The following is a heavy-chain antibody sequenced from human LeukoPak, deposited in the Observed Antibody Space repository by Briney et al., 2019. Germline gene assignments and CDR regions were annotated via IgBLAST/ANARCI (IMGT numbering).Heavy chain of an antibody. D-gene: IGHD6-19*01. CDR1: GGSFSGYY. CDR3: ARASRDAIAVAGTGNWFDP. J-gene: IGHJ5*02. V-gene: IGHV4-34*01. CDR2: INHSGST. Sequence: SETLSLTCAVYGGSFSGYYWSWIRQPPGKGLEWIGEINHSGSTNYNPSLKSRVTISVDTSKNQFSLKLSSVTAADPAVYYCARASRDAIAVAGTGNWFDPWGQGTQVTVSS.